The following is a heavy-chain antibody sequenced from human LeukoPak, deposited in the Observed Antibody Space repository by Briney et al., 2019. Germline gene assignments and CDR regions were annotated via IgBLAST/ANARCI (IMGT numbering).Heavy chain of an antibody. CDR1: GFTFSSYG. J-gene: IGHJ6*03. D-gene: IGHD3-3*01. CDR3: ASTYYDFWSGYYPSYYYYMDV. CDR2: IWYDGSNK. V-gene: IGHV3-33*01. Sequence: GGSLRPSCAASGFTFSSYGMHWVRQAPGKGLEWVAVIWYDGSNKYYADSVKGRFTVYRDNSKNTLYLQMNSLRAEDTAVYYCASTYYDFWSGYYPSYYYYMDVWGKGTTVTVSS.